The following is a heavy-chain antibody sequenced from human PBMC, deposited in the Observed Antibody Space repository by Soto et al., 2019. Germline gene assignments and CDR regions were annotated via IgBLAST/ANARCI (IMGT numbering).Heavy chain of an antibody. V-gene: IGHV3-66*01. CDR2: IYSGGST. D-gene: IGHD1-26*01. CDR1: GFTVSSNY. J-gene: IGHJ6*02. Sequence: EVQLVESGGGLVQPGGSLRLSCAASGFTVSSNYMSWVRQAPGKGLEWVSVIYSGGSTYYADSVKGRFTISRDNSKNTLYLQMSSLGAEEAAEYYCGTARGVDYYGMDVWGQGTTVTVSS. CDR3: GTARGVDYYGMDV.